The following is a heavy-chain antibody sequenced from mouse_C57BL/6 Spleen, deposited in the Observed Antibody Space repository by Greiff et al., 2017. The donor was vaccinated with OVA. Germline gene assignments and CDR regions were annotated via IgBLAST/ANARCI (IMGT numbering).Heavy chain of an antibody. CDR3: ARSWGYYGYFDV. Sequence: VQLQQPGAELVKPGASVKLSCKASGYTFTSYWMQWVKQRPGQGLEWIGEIDPSDSYTNYNQKFKGKATLTVDTSSRTVYMQLSSLTSDDSAVYYCARSWGYYGYFDVWGTGTTVTVSS. CDR2: IDPSDSYT. CDR1: GYTFTSYW. V-gene: IGHV1-50*01. J-gene: IGHJ1*03. D-gene: IGHD2-2*01.